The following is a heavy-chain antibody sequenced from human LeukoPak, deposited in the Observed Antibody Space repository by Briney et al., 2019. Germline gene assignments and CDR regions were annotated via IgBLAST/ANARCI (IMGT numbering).Heavy chain of an antibody. Sequence: GGSLRLSCAASGFDFSSNWMHWVRHAPGQGLVWVSRIKGDGISTNYADSVKGRFTISRDIAKNTLYLQMNSLRAENTGVYYCAKDHYWSIDYWGRGTLVTVSS. CDR2: IKGDGIST. D-gene: IGHD3-3*01. J-gene: IGHJ4*02. CDR3: AKDHYWSIDY. V-gene: IGHV3-74*01. CDR1: GFDFSSNW.